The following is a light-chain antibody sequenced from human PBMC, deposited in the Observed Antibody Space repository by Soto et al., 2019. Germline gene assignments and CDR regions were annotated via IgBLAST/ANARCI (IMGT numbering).Light chain of an antibody. V-gene: IGLV2-14*01. CDR1: SSDVGGYNY. CDR3: SSYTSSSTYV. CDR2: EVS. J-gene: IGLJ1*01. Sequence: QSVLTKPPSVSGSPGQSNTISCTGTSSDVGGYNYVSWYQQHPGKAPKLMIYEVSNRPSGVSNRFSGSKSGNTASLTISGLQAEDEADYYCSSYTSSSTYVFGTGTKVTVL.